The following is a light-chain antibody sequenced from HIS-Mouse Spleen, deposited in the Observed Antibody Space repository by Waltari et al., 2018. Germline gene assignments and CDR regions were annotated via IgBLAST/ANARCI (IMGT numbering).Light chain of an antibody. V-gene: IGLV3-19*01. CDR2: GKN. J-gene: IGLJ1*01. CDR3: NSRDSSGNHLV. CDR1: SLRSYY. Sequence: SSELTQDPAVSVSLGQTVRITCQGDSLRSYYARLYQQKPGQAPVLVIYGKNNRPSGIPDRFSGSSSGNTASLTITGAQAEDEADYYCNSRDSSGNHLVFGTGTKVTVL.